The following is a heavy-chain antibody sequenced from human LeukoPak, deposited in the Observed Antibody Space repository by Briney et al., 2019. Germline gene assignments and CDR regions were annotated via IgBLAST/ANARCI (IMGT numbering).Heavy chain of an antibody. CDR3: ARVVVPAAMASPDYYYYYGMDV. CDR2: IYYSGST. Sequence: SETLSLTCTVSGGSMSSYYWSWIRQPPGKGLEWIGSIYYSGSTYYNPSLKSRVTISVDTSKNQFSLKLSSVTAADTAVYYCARVVVPAAMASPDYYYYYGMDVWGQGTTVTVSS. D-gene: IGHD2-2*01. CDR1: GGSMSSYY. V-gene: IGHV4-59*12. J-gene: IGHJ6*02.